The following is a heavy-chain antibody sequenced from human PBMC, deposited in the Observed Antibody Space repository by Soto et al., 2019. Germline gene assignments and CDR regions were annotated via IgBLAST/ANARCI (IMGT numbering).Heavy chain of an antibody. CDR2: ISYDGSNK. V-gene: IGHV3-30-3*01. Sequence: GGSLRLSCAASGFTFSSYAMHWVRRAPGKGLEWVAVISYDGSNKYYADSVKGRFTISRDNSKNTLYLQMNSLRAEDTAVYYCARKIFGVVTYYYYGMDVWGQGTTVTVSS. D-gene: IGHD3-3*01. CDR3: ARKIFGVVTYYYYGMDV. J-gene: IGHJ6*02. CDR1: GFTFSSYA.